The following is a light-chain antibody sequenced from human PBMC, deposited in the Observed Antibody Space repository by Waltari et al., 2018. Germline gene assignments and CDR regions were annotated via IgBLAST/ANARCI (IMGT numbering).Light chain of an antibody. V-gene: IGKV4-1*01. CDR3: HQYYATPPDGKT. CDR1: QSVLYSSNNKNY. CDR2: WAS. J-gene: IGKJ1*01. Sequence: DIVMTQSPDSLAVSLGERATINCKSSQSVLYSSNNKNYLAWYQQKAGQPPKLLIYWASTRESGVRARFSGSGSGTDFTLTISSLQAEDVAVYYCHQYYATPPDGKTFGQGTKVEIK.